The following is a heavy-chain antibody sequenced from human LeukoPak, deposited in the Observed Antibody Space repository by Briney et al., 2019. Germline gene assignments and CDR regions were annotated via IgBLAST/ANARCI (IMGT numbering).Heavy chain of an antibody. CDR2: ISGSDGNT. Sequence: GGSLRLSCSASGXPFSSSAMNWVRQSPGKGLEWVSGISGSDGNTYYADSVKGRFTISRDTYKNTLYLQMYSLRGEDTAVYYCAKEGGIAAPGTSYYGMDVWGQGTTVTVSS. J-gene: IGHJ6*02. CDR3: AKEGGIAAPGTSYYGMDV. D-gene: IGHD6-25*01. V-gene: IGHV3-23*01. CDR1: GXPFSSSA.